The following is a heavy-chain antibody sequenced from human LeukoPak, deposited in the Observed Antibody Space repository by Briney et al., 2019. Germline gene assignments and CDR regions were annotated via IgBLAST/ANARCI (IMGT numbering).Heavy chain of an antibody. CDR1: GFTFSSNP. D-gene: IGHD3-22*01. CDR3: AKDRERITMIVGEFDY. V-gene: IGHV3-23*01. J-gene: IGHJ4*02. Sequence: GGSLRLSFAASGFTFSSNPMSWFRQAPGKGRKWVSAISGSGGSTYYADSVKGRFTISRDNSKNTLYLQMNSLRAEDTAVYYCAKDRERITMIVGEFDYWGQGTLVTVSS. CDR2: ISGSGGST.